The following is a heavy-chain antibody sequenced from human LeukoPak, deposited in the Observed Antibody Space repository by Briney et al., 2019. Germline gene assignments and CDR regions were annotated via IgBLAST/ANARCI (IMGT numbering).Heavy chain of an antibody. D-gene: IGHD3-3*01. V-gene: IGHV1-18*01. CDR1: GYAFTSYG. CDR3: ASYDFWSSVSDY. Sequence: ASVKVSCKASGYAFTSYGISWVRQAPGQGLEWMGWISAYNGNTNYAQKLQGRVTMTTGTSTSTAYMELRSLRSDDTAVYNCASYDFWSSVSDYWGQGTLVTVSS. J-gene: IGHJ4*02. CDR2: ISAYNGNT.